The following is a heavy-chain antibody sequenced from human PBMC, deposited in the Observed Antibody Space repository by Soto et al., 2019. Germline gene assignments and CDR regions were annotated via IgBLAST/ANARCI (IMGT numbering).Heavy chain of an antibody. CDR3: ARHIGDFWSGYPQNWFDP. D-gene: IGHD3-3*01. J-gene: IGHJ5*02. Sequence: SETLSLTCTVSGGSISSYYWSWIRQPPGKGLEWIGYIYYSGSTNYNPSLKSRVTISVDTSKNQFSLKLSSVTAADTAVYYCARHIGDFWSGYPQNWFDPWGQGTLVTVSS. CDR2: IYYSGST. V-gene: IGHV4-59*08. CDR1: GGSISSYY.